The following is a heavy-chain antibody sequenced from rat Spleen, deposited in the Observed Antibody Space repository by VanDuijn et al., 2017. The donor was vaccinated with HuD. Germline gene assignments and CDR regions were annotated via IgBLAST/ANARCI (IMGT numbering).Heavy chain of an antibody. CDR2: INSAGST. V-gene: IGHV3-3*01. CDR3: ARGGAAISTWAY. J-gene: IGHJ3*01. Sequence: EVQLQESGPGLVKPSQSLSLTCSVTGYSITSSYRWNWIRKFPGNKLEWMGYINSAGSTNYNPSLKSRISITRDTSKNQFFLQVNSVTTEDTATYYCARGGAAISTWAYWGQGTLVTVSS. D-gene: IGHD1-2*01. CDR1: GYSITSSYR.